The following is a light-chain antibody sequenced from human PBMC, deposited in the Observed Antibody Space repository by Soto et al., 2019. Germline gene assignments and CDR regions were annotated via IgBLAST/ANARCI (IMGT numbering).Light chain of an antibody. Sequence: EIVLTQSPATLSLSPGDRATLSCRASQTVNNYLAWYQQKPGQAPRLLIYGASNRATGVPARFSGSGSGTDFTLSITSLEPEDFAVYYCQQRSNWPPIFTFGPGTKVDVK. CDR2: GAS. CDR3: QQRSNWPPIFT. J-gene: IGKJ3*01. CDR1: QTVNNY. V-gene: IGKV3-11*01.